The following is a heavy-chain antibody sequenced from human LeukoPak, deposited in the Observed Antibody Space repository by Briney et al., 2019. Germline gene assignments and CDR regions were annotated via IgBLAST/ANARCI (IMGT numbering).Heavy chain of an antibody. V-gene: IGHV3-7*01. D-gene: IGHD6-13*01. CDR2: IKQDGSER. CDR1: GFTFSSYW. CDR3: ARPRGSIAAAGMSSYFDY. Sequence: GGSLRLSCAASGFTFSSYWINWVRQAPGKGLEWVANIKQDGSERKYVDSVKGRFTISRDNAKNSLSLQMNSLRAEDTAVYYCARPRGSIAAAGMSSYFDYWGQGTLVTVSS. J-gene: IGHJ4*02.